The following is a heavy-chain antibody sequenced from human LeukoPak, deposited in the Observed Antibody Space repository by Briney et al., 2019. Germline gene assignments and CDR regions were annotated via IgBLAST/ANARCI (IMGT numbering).Heavy chain of an antibody. CDR3: ARVPSGTRYYGMDV. Sequence: ASVKVSCKASGYTFTSYDINWVRQATGQGLEWMGWMNPNSGNTGYAQKFQGRVTMTRNTSISTAYMELSSLRSEDTAVYYCARVPSGTRYYGMDVWGQGTTVTVSS. J-gene: IGHJ6*02. CDR1: GYTFTSYD. CDR2: MNPNSGNT. D-gene: IGHD2-2*01. V-gene: IGHV1-8*01.